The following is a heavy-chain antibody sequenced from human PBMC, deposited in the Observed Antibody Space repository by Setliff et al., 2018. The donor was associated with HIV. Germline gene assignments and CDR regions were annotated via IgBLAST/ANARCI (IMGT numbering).Heavy chain of an antibody. CDR2: IYNTGST. J-gene: IGHJ3*02. Sequence: KPSETLSLTCTVTGGSISSGGFYWTWIRQHPGKGLEWIGYIYNTGSTYHSPSLESRVTISIDTSKNQFSLKLSSVTAADTAVYYCARDLRWYDSSGSHDAFDIWGQGTMVTVSS. D-gene: IGHD3-22*01. V-gene: IGHV4-31*03. CDR3: ARDLRWYDSSGSHDAFDI. CDR1: GGSISSGGFY.